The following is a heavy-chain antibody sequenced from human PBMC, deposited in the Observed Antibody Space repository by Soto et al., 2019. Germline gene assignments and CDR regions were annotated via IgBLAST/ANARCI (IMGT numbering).Heavy chain of an antibody. D-gene: IGHD3-3*02. V-gene: IGHV4-34*01. CDR1: VGSFSGYY. J-gene: IGHJ6*02. CDR3: ARDRQYYQFWSGYQNERHYGMDV. Sequence: NPSETLSLTCGFYVGSFSGYYWTCIRQSPGKGLEWIGEINHSGGTNYNSSLKSRVTISVDASKNQLSLTLYSVTAADTAVYYCARDRQYYQFWSGYQNERHYGMDVWGQGTTVTVSS. CDR2: INHSGGT.